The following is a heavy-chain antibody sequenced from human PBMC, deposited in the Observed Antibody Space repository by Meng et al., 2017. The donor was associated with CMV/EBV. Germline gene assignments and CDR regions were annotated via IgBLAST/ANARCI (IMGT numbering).Heavy chain of an antibody. Sequence: KVSRKGSGYSFTSYWISWVRQIPGKGLEWMGRIDPSDSYTNYSPSFQGHVTISADKSISTAYLQWSSLKASDTAMYYCAISGIAARVSPIDYWGQGTLVTVSS. CDR3: AISGIAARVSPIDY. J-gene: IGHJ4*02. CDR2: IDPSDSYT. CDR1: GYSFTSYW. D-gene: IGHD6-6*01. V-gene: IGHV5-10-1*01.